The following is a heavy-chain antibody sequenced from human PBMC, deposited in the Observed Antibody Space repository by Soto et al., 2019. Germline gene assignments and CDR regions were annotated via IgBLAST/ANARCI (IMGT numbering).Heavy chain of an antibody. CDR1: GFTFDDYA. J-gene: IGHJ4*02. D-gene: IGHD6-6*01. CDR3: AKDKRGRPGNYFDY. V-gene: IGHV3-9*01. Sequence: EVQLVESGGGLVQPGRSLRLSCAASGFTFDDYAMHWVRQAPGKGLEWVSGISWNSGSIGYADSVKGRFTISRDNAKNSLYLQMNSLRAEDTALYYCAKDKRGRPGNYFDYWGQGTLVTVSS. CDR2: ISWNSGSI.